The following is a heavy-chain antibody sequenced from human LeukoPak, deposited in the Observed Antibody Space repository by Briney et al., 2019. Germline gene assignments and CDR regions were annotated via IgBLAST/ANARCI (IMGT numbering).Heavy chain of an antibody. V-gene: IGHV1-2*02. J-gene: IGHJ3*02. CDR3: ARPLTGTSDAFDI. CDR2: INPNSGGT. CDR1: GYTFTGFY. D-gene: IGHD1-20*01. Sequence: ASVKVSCKASGYTFTGFYIHWVRQAPGQGLEWMGWINPNSGGTKYAQRFQGRVTMTRDTSISTAYMELNSLRSDDTAVYHCARPLTGTSDAFDIWGQGTMVTVSS.